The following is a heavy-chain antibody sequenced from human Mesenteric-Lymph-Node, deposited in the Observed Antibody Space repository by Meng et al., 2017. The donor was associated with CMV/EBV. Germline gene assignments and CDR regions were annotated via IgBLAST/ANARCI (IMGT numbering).Heavy chain of an antibody. D-gene: IGHD1-1*01. CDR3: VRAGDWKTDY. CDR2: IHPSGST. V-gene: IGHV4-4*02. Sequence: SLTCTVSGGSMSSDKWWHWVRQPPGKGLEWIGEIHPSGSTHCNPSLKSRITISIDKSKNQFSLNLNSVTAADTAVYYCVRAGDWKTDYWSQGTLVTVSS. J-gene: IGHJ4*02. CDR1: GGSMSSDKW.